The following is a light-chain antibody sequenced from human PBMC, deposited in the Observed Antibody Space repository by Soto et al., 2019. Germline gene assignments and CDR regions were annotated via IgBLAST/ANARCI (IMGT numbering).Light chain of an antibody. J-gene: IGKJ5*01. Sequence: EILLTQSPGALSLSPGERATPSCRASQSVSSSYLDWYQQKHGKAPRLLIYDASSRATGIPERLSGSGYGTDFTITISRMEPEDFALYYCQQYGGSPITFGLGTRLEIK. V-gene: IGKV3-20*01. CDR3: QQYGGSPIT. CDR1: QSVSSSY. CDR2: DAS.